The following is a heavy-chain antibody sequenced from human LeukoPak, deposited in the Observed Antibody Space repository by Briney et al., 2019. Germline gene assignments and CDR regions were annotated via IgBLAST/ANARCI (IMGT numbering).Heavy chain of an antibody. D-gene: IGHD6-19*01. CDR1: GYTISRGYY. J-gene: IGHJ5*01. CDR3: ARGEALADSNWFDS. V-gene: IGHV4-38-2*01. Sequence: SETLSLTCDVSGYTISRGYYWGWIRQPPGKGLEWIGTIYHTGYTYYNPSLKSRVTISVDTSKNQFSLKLSSVTAADTAVYYRARGEALADSNWFDSWGQGTLVTVSS. CDR2: IYHTGYT.